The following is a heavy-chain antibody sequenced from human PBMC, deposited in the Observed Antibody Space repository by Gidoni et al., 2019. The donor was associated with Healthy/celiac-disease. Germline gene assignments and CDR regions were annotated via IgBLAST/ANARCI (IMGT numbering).Heavy chain of an antibody. D-gene: IGHD4-17*01. V-gene: IGHV1-69*06. CDR2: IIPIFGTA. CDR1: GGNFSSYA. Sequence: QVQLVQSGAAGKKPGSSVKVSCKASGGNFSSYAISWVRQAPGQGLEWMGGIIPIFGTANYAQKFQGRVTITADKSTSTAYMELSSLRSEDTAVYYCARGGTTVTPFCFQHWGQGTLVTVSS. CDR3: ARGGTTVTPFCFQH. J-gene: IGHJ1*01.